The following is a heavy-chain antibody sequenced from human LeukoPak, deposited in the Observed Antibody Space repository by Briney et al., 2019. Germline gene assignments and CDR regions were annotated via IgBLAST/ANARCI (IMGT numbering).Heavy chain of an antibody. CDR1: GGSISSSSYY. D-gene: IGHD6-13*01. V-gene: IGHV4-39*01. Sequence: KPSETPSLTCTVSGGSISSSSYYWGWIRQPPGKGLEWIGSIYYSGSTYYNPSLKSRVTISVDTSKNQFSLKLSSVTAADTAVYYCARQPSSWYWIFGYFDYWGQGTLVTVSS. CDR2: IYYSGST. J-gene: IGHJ4*02. CDR3: ARQPSSWYWIFGYFDY.